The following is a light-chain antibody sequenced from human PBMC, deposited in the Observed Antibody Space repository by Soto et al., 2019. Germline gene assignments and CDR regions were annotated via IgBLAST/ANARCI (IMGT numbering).Light chain of an antibody. CDR1: SSNIGAGYD. CDR3: QSYDSSLSAL. CDR2: GNS. V-gene: IGLV1-40*01. J-gene: IGLJ3*02. Sequence: QSALTQPPSVSGAPGQRVTISCTGSSSNIGAGYDVHWYQQLPGTAPKLLIYGNSNRPSGVPDRFSGSKSGNSASLAITGLQAEDEADYYCQSYDSSLSALFGGGTKLTVL.